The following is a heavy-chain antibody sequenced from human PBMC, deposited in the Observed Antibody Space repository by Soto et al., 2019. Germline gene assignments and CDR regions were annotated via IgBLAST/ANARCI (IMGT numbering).Heavy chain of an antibody. Sequence: PGGSLRLSCAASGFTFSSYAMHWVRQAPGKGLEWVAVISYDGSNKYYADSVKGRFTISRDNSKNTLYLQMNSLRAEDTAVYYCAREGGLRYFDWLVYGMDVWGQGTTVTVSS. V-gene: IGHV3-30-3*01. CDR3: AREGGLRYFDWLVYGMDV. J-gene: IGHJ6*02. D-gene: IGHD3-9*01. CDR2: ISYDGSNK. CDR1: GFTFSSYA.